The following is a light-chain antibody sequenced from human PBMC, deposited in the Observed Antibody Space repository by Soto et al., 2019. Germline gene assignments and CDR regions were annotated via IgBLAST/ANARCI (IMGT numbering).Light chain of an antibody. Sequence: QSVLTQPPSVSAAPGQQVTISCSGSSSNIGNNYVSWYQQLPGTAPKLLIYDNNKRPSGIPDRFSGSKSGTSATLGITGLQTGDEADYYCGSWDGSLSAVVFGGGTKLTVL. V-gene: IGLV1-51*01. CDR2: DNN. J-gene: IGLJ2*01. CDR1: SSNIGNNY. CDR3: GSWDGSLSAVV.